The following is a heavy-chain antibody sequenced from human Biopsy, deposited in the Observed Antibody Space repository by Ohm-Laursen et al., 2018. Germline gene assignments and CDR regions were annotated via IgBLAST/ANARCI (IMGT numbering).Heavy chain of an antibody. CDR1: GFSVSRYD. CDR3: ARDSSRRAREGGMDV. CDR2: ISETSSHI. D-gene: IGHD6-6*01. V-gene: IGHV3-21*01. J-gene: IGHJ6*02. Sequence: SLRLSCAAPGFSVSRYDMNWVRQAPGKGLERISYISETSSHIYDADSVRGRFTVARDIAKNSLYLQLNSLRVEDTAVYYCARDSSRRAREGGMDVWGQGTTVTVSS.